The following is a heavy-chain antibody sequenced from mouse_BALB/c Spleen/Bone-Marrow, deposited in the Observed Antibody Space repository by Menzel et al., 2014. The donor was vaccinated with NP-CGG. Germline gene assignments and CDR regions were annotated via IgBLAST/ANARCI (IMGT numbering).Heavy chain of an antibody. D-gene: IGHD2-12*01. CDR2: INPSTGYT. Sequence: QVQLQQSGAELAKPGASVKMFCKASGYTFTIYWMHWVEQRPGQGLEWIGYINPSTGYTEYNQKFKDKATLTADKSSSTAYMQLSSLTSEDSAVYYCARYGGRSYDRFAYWGQGTLVTVSA. CDR3: ARYGGRSYDRFAY. CDR1: GYTFTIYW. J-gene: IGHJ3*01. V-gene: IGHV1-7*01.